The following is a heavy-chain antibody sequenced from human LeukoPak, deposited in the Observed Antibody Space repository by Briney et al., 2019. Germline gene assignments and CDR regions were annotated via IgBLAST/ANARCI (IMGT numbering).Heavy chain of an antibody. CDR2: ISSSGSTI. CDR1: EFTFSRYW. CDR3: ARDYGGSSPFDY. Sequence: GESLRLSCVDSEFTFSRYWMHWVRQAPGKGLEWVSYISSSGSTICYADSVKGRFTISRDNAKNSLYLQMNSLRAEDTAVYYCARDYGGSSPFDYWGQGTLVTVSS. V-gene: IGHV3-48*03. D-gene: IGHD4-23*01. J-gene: IGHJ4*02.